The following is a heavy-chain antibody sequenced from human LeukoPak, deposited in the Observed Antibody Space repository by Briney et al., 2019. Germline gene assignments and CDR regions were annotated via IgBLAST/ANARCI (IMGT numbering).Heavy chain of an antibody. V-gene: IGHV1-46*01. CDR1: GYTFTSCY. J-gene: IGHJ4*02. D-gene: IGHD3-3*01. CDR3: ARDLGVGYSGYLLPDY. CDR2: IDPSSGTT. Sequence: ASVKVSRKASGYTFTSCYMHWVRQAPGQVLEWMGIIDPSSGTTSYAQKFQGRVTMTRDTSTSTVNMELSSLRSEDTAVYYCARDLGVGYSGYLLPDYWGQGTLVTVSS.